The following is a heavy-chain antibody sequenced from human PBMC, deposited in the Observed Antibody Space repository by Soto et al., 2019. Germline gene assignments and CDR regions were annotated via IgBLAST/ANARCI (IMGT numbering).Heavy chain of an antibody. CDR1: GGTFSSYA. V-gene: IGHV1-69*12. Sequence: QVQLVQSGAEVKKPGSSVKVSCKASGGTFSSYAISWVRQAPGQGLEWMGGIIPIFGTANYAQKFQGRVTIAADESTRTAYMELSSMRSEDTAVYYCARAPGGYSYGWGVGYWGQGTLVTVSS. J-gene: IGHJ4*02. CDR3: ARAPGGYSYGWGVGY. CDR2: IIPIFGTA. D-gene: IGHD5-18*01.